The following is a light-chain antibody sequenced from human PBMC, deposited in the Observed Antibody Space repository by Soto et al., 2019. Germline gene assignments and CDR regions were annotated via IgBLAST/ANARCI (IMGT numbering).Light chain of an antibody. CDR3: SSYTTSSTYV. J-gene: IGLJ1*01. Sequence: QSVLTQPASVSGSPRQSITISYTGTSSDVGGYNYVSWYQQHPGKAPKLMIYDVSNRPSGVSNRFSGSKSVNTASLTISGLQAEDEADYYCSSYTTSSTYVFGTGTKVTVL. CDR2: DVS. V-gene: IGLV2-14*01. CDR1: SSDVGGYNY.